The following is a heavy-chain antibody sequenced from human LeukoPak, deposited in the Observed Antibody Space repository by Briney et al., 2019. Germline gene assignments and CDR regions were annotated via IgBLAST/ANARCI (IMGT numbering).Heavy chain of an antibody. CDR2: IYSGSGT. V-gene: IGHV3-66*01. CDR3: ARDLGSGYLQVDY. D-gene: IGHD6-19*01. CDR1: GFTVSSNY. Sequence: GGSLRLSCAASGFTVSSNYMSWVRPAPGKGLEWVSVIYSGSGTYYADSVKGRFTISRDNSKNTLYLQKNSLRAEDTAVYYCARDLGSGYLQVDYWGQGTLVTVSS. J-gene: IGHJ4*02.